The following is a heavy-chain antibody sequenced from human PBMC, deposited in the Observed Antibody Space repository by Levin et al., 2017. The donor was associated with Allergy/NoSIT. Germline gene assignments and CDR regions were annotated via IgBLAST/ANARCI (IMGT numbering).Heavy chain of an antibody. V-gene: IGHV3-23*01. CDR1: GFTFSSYA. CDR3: AKAITRRSLDY. CDR2: ISGSGGST. Sequence: TSETLSLTCAASGFTFSSYAMSWVRQAPGKGLEWVSAISGSGGSTYYADSVKGRFTISRDNSKNTLYLQMNSLRAEDTAVYYCAKAITRRSLDYWGQGTLVTVSS. J-gene: IGHJ4*02.